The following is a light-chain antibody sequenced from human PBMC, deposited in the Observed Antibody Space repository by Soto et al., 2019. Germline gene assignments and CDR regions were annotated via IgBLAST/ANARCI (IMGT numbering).Light chain of an antibody. Sequence: DIQMTQSPSSLSASVGDRVTHTCRANESISSYLNWYQQKPGKAPKFLIYAASSLQSGVPSRFSGSGSGTDFTLTISSLQPEDFATYYCQQNYGTPLTFGGGTKVEIK. CDR1: ESISSY. V-gene: IGKV1-39*01. CDR3: QQNYGTPLT. J-gene: IGKJ4*01. CDR2: AAS.